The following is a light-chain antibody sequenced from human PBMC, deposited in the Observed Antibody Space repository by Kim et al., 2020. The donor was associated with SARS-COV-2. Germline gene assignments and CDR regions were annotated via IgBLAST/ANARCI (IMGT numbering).Light chain of an antibody. CDR1: SSDVGSYNR. V-gene: IGLV2-18*02. J-gene: IGLJ1*01. Sequence: FTISCTGTSSDVGSYNRVSWYQQPPGTAPKLMIYEVSNRPSGVPDRFSGSKSGNTASLTISGLQAEDEADYYCSSYTSSSTLNYVFGTGTKVTVL. CDR3: SSYTSSSTLNYV. CDR2: EVS.